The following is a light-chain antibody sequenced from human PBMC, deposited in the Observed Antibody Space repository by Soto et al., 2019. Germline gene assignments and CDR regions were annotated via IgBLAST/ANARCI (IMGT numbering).Light chain of an antibody. CDR3: QTWGTGIQV. CDR1: SGHSSYA. CDR2: LNSDGSH. J-gene: IGLJ2*01. V-gene: IGLV4-69*01. Sequence: QSVLTQSPSASASLGASVKLTCTLSSGHSSYAIAWHQQQPEKGPRYLMKLNSDGSHNKGDGIPDRFSGSSSGAERCLTISSLQSEDEADYYCQTWGTGIQVFGGGTKPTVL.